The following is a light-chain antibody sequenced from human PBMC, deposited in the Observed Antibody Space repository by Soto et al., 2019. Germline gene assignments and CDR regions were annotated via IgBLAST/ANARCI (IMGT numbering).Light chain of an antibody. CDR3: SSYTSSSIDYV. Sequence: QSALTQPASVSGSPGQSITISCTGTSSDVGGYNYVSWYQQHPGKAPKLMIYEVSNRPSGVSNRFSGSKSGNTASLTISGLQAEDEADYYCSSYTSSSIDYVFVTGTQLTVL. CDR2: EVS. CDR1: SSDVGGYNY. J-gene: IGLJ1*01. V-gene: IGLV2-14*01.